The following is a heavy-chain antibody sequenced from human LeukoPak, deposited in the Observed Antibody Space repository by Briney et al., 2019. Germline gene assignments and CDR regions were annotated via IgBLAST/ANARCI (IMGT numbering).Heavy chain of an antibody. V-gene: IGHV3-21*05. J-gene: IGHJ3*02. CDR3: ARVNPQRPDCSSTSCFVDAFDI. CDR1: GFPFSSFS. D-gene: IGHD2-2*01. CDR2: IGRSSSDI. Sequence: KTGGPLRLSCAAPGFPFSSFSMIGARQAPGKGVEGVSYIGRSSSDIYYADSVKGRFTISRDNAKNSLSLQMNSLRAEDTAVYYCARVNPQRPDCSSTSCFVDAFDIWGQGTMVTVSS.